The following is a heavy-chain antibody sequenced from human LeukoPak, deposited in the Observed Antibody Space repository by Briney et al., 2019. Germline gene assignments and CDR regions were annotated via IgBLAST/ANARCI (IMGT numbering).Heavy chain of an antibody. V-gene: IGHV4-59*08. CDR2: IYYSGST. D-gene: IGHD6-13*01. CDR1: GGSISSYY. CDR3: AGSQRRGHLVPLYYYYYGMDV. J-gene: IGHJ6*02. Sequence: SETLSLTCTVSGGSISSYYWSWIRQPPGKGLEWIGYIYYSGSTNYNPSLKSRVTISVDTSKNQFSLKLSSVTAADTAVYYCAGSQRRGHLVPLYYYYYGMDVWGQGTTVTVSS.